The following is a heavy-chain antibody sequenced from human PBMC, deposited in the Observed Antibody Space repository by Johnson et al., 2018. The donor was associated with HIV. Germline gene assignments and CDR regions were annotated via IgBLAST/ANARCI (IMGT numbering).Heavy chain of an antibody. Sequence: VQLVESGGGLVQPGRSLRLSCAASGFTFDDYAMHWVRQAPGKGLEWVSGISWNSGSIGYADSVKGRFTISRDNSKNTLYLQMNSLRAEDTAVYYCAKSTWELRHLDAFDIWGQGTMVTVSS. D-gene: IGHD1-26*01. CDR3: AKSTWELRHLDAFDI. J-gene: IGHJ3*02. V-gene: IGHV3-9*01. CDR1: GFTFDDYA. CDR2: ISWNSGSI.